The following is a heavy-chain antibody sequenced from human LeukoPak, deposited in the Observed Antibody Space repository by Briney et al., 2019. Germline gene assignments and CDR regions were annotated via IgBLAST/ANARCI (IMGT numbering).Heavy chain of an antibody. Sequence: PSQTLSPTCTVSGGSLTSFYRGWNRLPPGEGLGWIGYLSKSGNTNHSPSPKRRVHIFGDTSKNQFFLKLSSVTAADTAMYYCARARYVNSFYAFDIWGEGTLVTVSS. D-gene: IGHD2-15*01. J-gene: IGHJ3*02. CDR2: LSKSGNT. V-gene: IGHV4-59*01. CDR3: ARARYVNSFYAFDI. CDR1: GGSLTSFY.